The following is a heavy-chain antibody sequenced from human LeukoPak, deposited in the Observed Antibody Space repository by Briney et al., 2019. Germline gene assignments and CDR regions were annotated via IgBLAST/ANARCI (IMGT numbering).Heavy chain of an antibody. J-gene: IGHJ4*02. CDR2: ISWNSGSI. CDR3: AKDTSPHSSGSSFDY. Sequence: GRSLRLSCAASGFTFDDYAMHWVRQAPGKGLEWVSGISWNSGSIGYADSVKGRFTISRDNAKNSLYLQMNSLRAEDTALYYCAKDTSPHSSGSSFDYWGQGTLVTVSS. CDR1: GFTFDDYA. V-gene: IGHV3-9*01. D-gene: IGHD3-22*01.